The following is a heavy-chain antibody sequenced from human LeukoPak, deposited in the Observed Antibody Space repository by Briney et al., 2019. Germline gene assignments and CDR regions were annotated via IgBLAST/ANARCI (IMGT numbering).Heavy chain of an antibody. J-gene: IGHJ4*02. D-gene: IGHD1-26*01. CDR3: VKGGSEGGDY. CDR1: GXXXXXXA. CDR2: ISGSGGST. V-gene: IGHV3-23*01. Sequence: GGSLRLSCAAXGXXXXXXAXXXXXXAXGXXLXWVSSISGSGGSTYYADSVXGRFTISRDNSKNTLYLQMSSLXLEDTALYYCVKGGSEGGDYWGQGTLVTVSS.